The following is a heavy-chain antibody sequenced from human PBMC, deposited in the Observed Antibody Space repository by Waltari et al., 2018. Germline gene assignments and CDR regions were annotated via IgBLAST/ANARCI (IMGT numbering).Heavy chain of an antibody. Sequence: EVQLVESGGGLVQPGGSLRLSCAASGFTFSTFWMHWVRQAPGKGLGWVANIKQDGSVKYYVDSVKGRFTISRDNAKNSLYLQMNSLRAEDTAVYYCTRGGNSLWDYWGQGTLVTVSS. D-gene: IGHD1-7*01. V-gene: IGHV3-7*01. CDR3: TRGGNSLWDY. J-gene: IGHJ4*02. CDR1: GFTFSTFW. CDR2: IKQDGSVK.